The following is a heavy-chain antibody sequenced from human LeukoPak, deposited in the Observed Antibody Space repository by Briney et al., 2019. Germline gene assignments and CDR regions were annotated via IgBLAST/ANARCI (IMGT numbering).Heavy chain of an antibody. CDR2: IYYSGST. Sequence: PSETLSLTCTVSGGSIGSSSYYWGWIRQPPGKGLEWIGSIYYSGSTYYNPSLKSRVTISVDTSKNQFSLKLSSVTAADTAVYYCARGRIQLDYWGQGTLVTVSS. CDR3: ARGRIQLDY. V-gene: IGHV4-39*01. D-gene: IGHD5-18*01. CDR1: GGSIGSSSYY. J-gene: IGHJ4*02.